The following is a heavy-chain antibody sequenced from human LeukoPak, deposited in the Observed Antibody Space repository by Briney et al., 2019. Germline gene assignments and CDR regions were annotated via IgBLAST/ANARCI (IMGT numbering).Heavy chain of an antibody. Sequence: GASVKVSCKASGYTFISYNINWVRQATGQGLEWMGWLNPRSGNAVYLQKFQGRLTITRDTSTDTVYMDLSSLTAEDTAVYYCARGIPLGYCTYGVCYPPYYFDYWGQGTLVTVSS. V-gene: IGHV1-8*03. J-gene: IGHJ4*02. CDR2: LNPRSGNA. CDR1: GYTFISYN. D-gene: IGHD2-8*01. CDR3: ARGIPLGYCTYGVCYPPYYFDY.